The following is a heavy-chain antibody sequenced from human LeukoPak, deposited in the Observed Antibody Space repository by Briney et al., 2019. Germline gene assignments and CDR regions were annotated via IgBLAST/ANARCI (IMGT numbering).Heavy chain of an antibody. CDR3: TTGIDYGGGY. D-gene: IGHD3-16*01. CDR2: IKNKDEGEKI. V-gene: IGHV3-15*07. CDR1: GFSFSDVW. J-gene: IGHJ4*02. Sequence: GRPLRLSCAVSGFSFSDVWMNWVRQAPGKGLEWVGRIKNKDEGEKIDYAAPVKGRFTISRDDSKATLYLQMNSLRMEDTAIYYCTTGIDYGGGYWGQGTLVSVSS.